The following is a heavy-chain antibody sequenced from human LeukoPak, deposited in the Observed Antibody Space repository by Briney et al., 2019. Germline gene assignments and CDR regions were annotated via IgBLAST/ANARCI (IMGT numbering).Heavy chain of an antibody. CDR3: AKDLMPITMIVVVIVSAFDI. CDR2: ISSSSSYI. J-gene: IGHJ3*02. CDR1: GFTFSSYS. D-gene: IGHD3-22*01. Sequence: PGGSLRLSCAASGFTFSSYSMNWVRQAPGKGLEWVSSISSSSSYIYYADSVKGRFTISRDNSKNTLYLQMNSLRAEDTAVYYCAKDLMPITMIVVVIVSAFDIWGQGTMVTVSS. V-gene: IGHV3-21*04.